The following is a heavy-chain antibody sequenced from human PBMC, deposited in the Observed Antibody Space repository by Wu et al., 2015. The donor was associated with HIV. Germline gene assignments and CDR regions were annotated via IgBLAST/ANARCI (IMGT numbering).Heavy chain of an antibody. D-gene: IGHD1-26*01. Sequence: QVQLVQSGAEVKKPGASVKVSCKASGYTFTSYDINWVRQATGQGLEWMGWMNSKSGNTGYAQKFQGRVTLTRNTSMNTAYMELSSLSSEDTAVYYCARGRVGEQRRYYFDYWGQGTLVTVSS. CDR3: ARGRVGEQRRYYFDY. V-gene: IGHV1-8*02. J-gene: IGHJ4*02. CDR2: MNSKSGNT. CDR1: GYTFTSYD.